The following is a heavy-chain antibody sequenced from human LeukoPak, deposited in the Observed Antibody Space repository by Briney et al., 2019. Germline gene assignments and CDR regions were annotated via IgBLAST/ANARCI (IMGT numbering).Heavy chain of an antibody. V-gene: IGHV4-61*02. Sequence: TSETLSLTCTVSGGSISSGSYYWSWIRQPAGKGLEWIGRIYTSGSTNFNPSLKSRVTISVDTSKNQFSLKLSSVTAADTAVYYCARAGGGTAMVIDYYGMDVWGQGTTVTVSS. CDR1: GGSISSGSYY. CDR3: ARAGGGTAMVIDYYGMDV. CDR2: IYTSGST. J-gene: IGHJ6*02. D-gene: IGHD5-18*01.